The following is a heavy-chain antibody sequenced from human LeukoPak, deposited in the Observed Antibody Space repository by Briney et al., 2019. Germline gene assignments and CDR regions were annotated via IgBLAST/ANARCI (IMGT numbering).Heavy chain of an antibody. CDR3: ARLDDSYGDYYYGMDV. CDR2: ISAYNGNT. J-gene: IGHJ6*02. D-gene: IGHD5-18*01. CDR1: GYTFISYG. Sequence: ASVKVSCKASGYTFISYGISWVRQAPGQGLEWMGWISAYNGNTNYAQKLQGRVTMTTDTSTSTAYMELRSLRSDDTAVYYCARLDDSYGDYYYGMDVWGQGTTVTVSS. V-gene: IGHV1-18*01.